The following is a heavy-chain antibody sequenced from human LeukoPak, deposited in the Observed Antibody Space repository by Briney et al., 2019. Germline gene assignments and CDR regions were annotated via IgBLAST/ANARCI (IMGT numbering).Heavy chain of an antibody. Sequence: GGSLRLSCAASGFSFSTTWMHWIRQLPGQGLVWVARITSDGTTTSYAESVKGRFTISGDNAKNTLYLQMNSLRAEDTAVYYCARSGRGGAFDIWGHGTTVTVSS. J-gene: IGHJ3*02. CDR3: ARSGRGGAFDI. CDR1: GFSFSTTW. D-gene: IGHD1-26*01. V-gene: IGHV3-74*03. CDR2: ITSDGTTT.